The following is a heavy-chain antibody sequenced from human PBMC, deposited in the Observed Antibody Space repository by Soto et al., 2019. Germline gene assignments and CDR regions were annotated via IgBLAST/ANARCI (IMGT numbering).Heavy chain of an antibody. D-gene: IGHD2-15*01. V-gene: IGHV1-3*01. CDR3: ARGPGGPDGPGDY. CDR1: GYTFTSYA. J-gene: IGHJ4*02. Sequence: QVQLVQSGXXXXKXGXXVKXSCKASGYTFTSYAMHWVRXAPGQRLEWMGWINAGNGNTKYSQKFQGRVTITRDTSASTAYMELSSLRSEDTAVYYCARGPGGPDGPGDYWGQGTLVTVSS. CDR2: INAGNGNT.